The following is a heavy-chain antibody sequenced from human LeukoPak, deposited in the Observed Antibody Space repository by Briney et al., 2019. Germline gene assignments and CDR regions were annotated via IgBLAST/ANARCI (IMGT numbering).Heavy chain of an antibody. V-gene: IGHV1-2*02. D-gene: IGHD2-21*02. CDR3: ARGKTMVYCGGDCYRFDN. CDR1: GYTFTGYY. Sequence: ASVKVSCKASGYTFTGYYMHWVRQAPGQGLEWMGGFNPNGGGTNYAQKFQGRVTMTRDTSISTAYMELSRLRSEDTAVYYCARGKTMVYCGGDCYRFDNWGQGTLVTVSS. CDR2: FNPNGGGT. J-gene: IGHJ4*02.